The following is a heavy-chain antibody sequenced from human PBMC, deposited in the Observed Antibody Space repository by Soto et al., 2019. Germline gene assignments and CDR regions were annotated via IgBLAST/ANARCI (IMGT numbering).Heavy chain of an antibody. CDR3: ARDRGGYGVYDY. D-gene: IGHD5-12*01. V-gene: IGHV4-31*03. J-gene: IGHJ4*02. CDR2: IYHSGGT. CDR1: AGSISSGGYY. Sequence: QVQLQESGPGLVKPSQTLSLTCSVSAGSISSGGYYWNWIRQPPGKGLEWIGYIYHSGGTYSSPSLRSRVTISVDTSKNQFSLKLSSVTAADTAVYYCARDRGGYGVYDYWGQGTLVTVSS.